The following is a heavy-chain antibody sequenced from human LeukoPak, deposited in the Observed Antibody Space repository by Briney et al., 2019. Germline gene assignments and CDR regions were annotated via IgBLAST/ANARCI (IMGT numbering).Heavy chain of an antibody. CDR1: GFTFSSYS. J-gene: IGHJ6*04. Sequence: GGSLRLSCAASGFTFSSYSIHWVRQAPGKGLEWVAVISYDGSNKYYADSVKGRFTISRDNAKNSLYLQMNSLRAEDTAVYYCAELGITMIGGVWGKGTTVTISS. D-gene: IGHD3-10*02. V-gene: IGHV3-30*04. CDR3: AELGITMIGGV. CDR2: ISYDGSNK.